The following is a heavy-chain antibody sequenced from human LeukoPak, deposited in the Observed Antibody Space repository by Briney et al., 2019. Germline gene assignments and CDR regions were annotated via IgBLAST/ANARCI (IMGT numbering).Heavy chain of an antibody. CDR3: ARAFRDFYGSGSFTFDY. Sequence: SETLSLTCTVSGGSISSYYWSWIRQPPGKGLEWIGYIYYSGSTNYNPSLKSRVTISVDTSKNQFSLKLSSVTAADTAVYYCARAFRDFYGSGSFTFDYWGQGTLVTVSS. D-gene: IGHD3-10*01. V-gene: IGHV4-59*08. J-gene: IGHJ4*02. CDR1: GGSISSYY. CDR2: IYYSGST.